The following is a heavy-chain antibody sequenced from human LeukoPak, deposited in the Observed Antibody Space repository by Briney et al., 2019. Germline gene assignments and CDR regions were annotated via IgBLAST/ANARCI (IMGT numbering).Heavy chain of an antibody. V-gene: IGHV3-74*01. Sequence: GGSLRLSCAASGFTFSDSWMHWFRQAPGQGMEWVSRINTYERSTTYADSVTRRFTISSDNAKNTLYLQMNRLRIEHTGVYYCARDLGSRNWGQGTLVTVSS. J-gene: IGHJ4*02. D-gene: IGHD7-27*01. CDR3: ARDLGSRN. CDR2: INTYERST. CDR1: GFTFSDSW.